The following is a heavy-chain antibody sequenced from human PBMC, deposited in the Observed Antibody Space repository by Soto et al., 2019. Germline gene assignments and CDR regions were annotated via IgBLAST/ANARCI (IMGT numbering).Heavy chain of an antibody. CDR2: IIPIFGTA. D-gene: IGHD3-10*02. V-gene: IGHV1-69*13. Sequence: SVKVSCKASGGTFSSYAISWVRQAPGQGLEWMGGIIPIFGTANYAQKFQGRVTITADESTSTAYMELSSLRSEDTAVYYCARVPRITMDGAYYSYGMDVWGQGTTVTVSS. J-gene: IGHJ6*02. CDR3: ARVPRITMDGAYYSYGMDV. CDR1: GGTFSSYA.